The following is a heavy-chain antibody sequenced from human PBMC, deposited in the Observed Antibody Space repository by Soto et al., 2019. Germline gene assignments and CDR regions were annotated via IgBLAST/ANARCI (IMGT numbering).Heavy chain of an antibody. CDR3: ARDRDRSGYQYAFDI. D-gene: IGHD3-22*01. J-gene: IGHJ3*02. CDR2: IIPIFGTA. CDR1: GGTFSSYA. V-gene: IGHV1-69*01. Sequence: QVQLVQSGAEVKKPGSSVKVSCKASGGTFSSYAISWVRQAPGQGLEWMGGIIPIFGTANYAQKFQGRVTFTADESTSTVYKGLSSLRSEDTAVYYCARDRDRSGYQYAFDIWVQGTMVTVSS.